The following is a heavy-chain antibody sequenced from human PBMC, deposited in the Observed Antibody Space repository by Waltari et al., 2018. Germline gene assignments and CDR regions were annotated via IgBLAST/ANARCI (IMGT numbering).Heavy chain of an antibody. CDR2: IYTSGST. Sequence: QVQLQESGPGLVKPSQTLSLTCTVSGGSISSGSYYWSWIRQPAGKGLEWIGRIYTSGSTNYNPSLKRRVTISVDTSKNQFSRKLSSVTAADTAVYYCARDRGSSGYLDYWGQGTLVTVSS. V-gene: IGHV4-61*02. J-gene: IGHJ4*02. CDR1: GGSISSGSYY. D-gene: IGHD3-22*01. CDR3: ARDRGSSGYLDY.